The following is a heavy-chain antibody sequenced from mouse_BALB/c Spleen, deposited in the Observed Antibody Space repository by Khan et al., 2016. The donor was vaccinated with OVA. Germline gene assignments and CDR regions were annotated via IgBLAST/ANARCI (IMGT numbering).Heavy chain of an antibody. J-gene: IGHJ4*01. Sequence: QVQLQQSGAELARPGASVKMSCKASGYSFTSHTMHWVKQRPGQGLEWIGYINPRSGYTNYNQKFNDKATLTADKSSSTAYMQLSSLTSEDSAVXYCARGTRGYVLDYWGQGTSVTVSS. CDR3: ARGTRGYVLDY. D-gene: IGHD2-14*01. CDR1: GYSFTSHT. CDR2: INPRSGYT. V-gene: IGHV1-4*01.